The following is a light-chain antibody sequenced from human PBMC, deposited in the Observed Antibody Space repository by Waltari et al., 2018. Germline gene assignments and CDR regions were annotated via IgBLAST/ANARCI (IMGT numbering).Light chain of an antibody. CDR1: QSVTNDY. J-gene: IGKJ1*01. CDR2: DAL. V-gene: IGKV3-20*01. Sequence: VLTQSSGTLSLSPGERATLSCRASQSVTNDYLAWYQQKPGQATRLLIYDALSRATGIPDRFSGSGSGTDFTLTISRLEPEDFAVYHCQQYGSLPWTFGQGTKVDMK. CDR3: QQYGSLPWT.